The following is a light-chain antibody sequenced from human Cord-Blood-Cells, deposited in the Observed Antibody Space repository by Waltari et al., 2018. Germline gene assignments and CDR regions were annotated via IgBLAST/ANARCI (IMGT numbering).Light chain of an antibody. V-gene: IGLV3-21*03. CDR3: QVWDSSSDHYV. CDR1: NIGSKS. Sequence: SYVLTQPPSVSVAPGKTARITCGGNNIGSKSVHWYQQKPGQAPVLVVYDDSDRPSGLTERFSGSNSGNTATLTISRVEAGDEADSYCQVWDSSSDHYVFGTGTKVTVL. CDR2: DDS. J-gene: IGLJ1*01.